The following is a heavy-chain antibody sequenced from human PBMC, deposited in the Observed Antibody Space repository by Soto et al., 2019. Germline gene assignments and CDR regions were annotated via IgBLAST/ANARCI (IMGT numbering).Heavy chain of an antibody. V-gene: IGHV3-30*18. J-gene: IGHJ6*02. D-gene: IGHD2-2*01. Sequence: PGGSLRLSCAASGFTFSSYGMHWVRQAPGKGLEWVAVISYDGSNKYYADSVKGRFTISRDSSKNTLYLQMNSLRAEDTAVYYCAKDLGYCSSTSCYVGYYGMDVWGQGTTVTVSS. CDR1: GFTFSSYG. CDR3: AKDLGYCSSTSCYVGYYGMDV. CDR2: ISYDGSNK.